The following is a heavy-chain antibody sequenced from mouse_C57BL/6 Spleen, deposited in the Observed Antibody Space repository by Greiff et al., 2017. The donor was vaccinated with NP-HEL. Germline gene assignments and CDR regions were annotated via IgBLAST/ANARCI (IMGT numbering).Heavy chain of an antibody. V-gene: IGHV1-82*01. Sequence: QVQLKQSGPELVKPGASVKISCKASGYAFSSSWMNWVKQRPGKGLEWIGRIYPGDGDTNYNGKFKGKATLTADKSSSTAYMQLSSLTSEDSAVYFCARERVLRGFDYWGQGTTLTVSS. D-gene: IGHD1-1*01. CDR2: IYPGDGDT. CDR1: GYAFSSSW. CDR3: ARERVLRGFDY. J-gene: IGHJ2*01.